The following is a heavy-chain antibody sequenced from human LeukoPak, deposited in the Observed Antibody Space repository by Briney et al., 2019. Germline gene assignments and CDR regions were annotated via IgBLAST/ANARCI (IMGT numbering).Heavy chain of an antibody. CDR2: IIPILGIA. CDR1: GGTLSSYA. CDR3: AGAGSGWCV. D-gene: IGHD6-19*01. Sequence: ASVKVSCKASGGTLSSYAISWVRQAPGQGLEWMGRIIPILGIANYAQKFQGRVTITADKSTSTACMELSSLRSEDTAVYYCAGAGSGWCVWGQGTLVTVSS. J-gene: IGHJ4*02. V-gene: IGHV1-69*04.